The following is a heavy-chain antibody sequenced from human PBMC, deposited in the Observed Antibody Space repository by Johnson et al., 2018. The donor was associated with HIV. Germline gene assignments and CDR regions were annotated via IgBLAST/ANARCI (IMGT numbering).Heavy chain of an antibody. J-gene: IGHJ3*02. CDR2: ISPSGGTL. Sequence: QVQLVESGGGLVKPGGSLRLSCAASGFSFSDYFMTWIRQAPGKGLEWVSSISPSGGTLFHADSVKGRFTISRDNAKNSLYLQMNSLRAEDTALYFCARVAVSTAAGGVPLDIWGPGTMVTVSA. V-gene: IGHV3-11*04. CDR3: ARVAVSTAAGGVPLDI. CDR1: GFSFSDYF. D-gene: IGHD2-2*01.